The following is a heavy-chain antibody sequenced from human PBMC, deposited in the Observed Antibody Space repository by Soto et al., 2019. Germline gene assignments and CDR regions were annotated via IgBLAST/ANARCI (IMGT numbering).Heavy chain of an antibody. CDR1: GFTFSSYA. V-gene: IGHV3-30-3*01. D-gene: IGHD2-15*01. J-gene: IGHJ5*02. CDR2: ISYDGNNK. CDR3: AKDGGHTGWFDP. Sequence: QVQLVESGGGVVQPGRSLRLSCAASGFTFSSYAMNWVRQAPGKGLEWVALISYDGNNKYYADSVKGRFTISRDSSKNTLYLQMNSLRDADTAFYYCAKDGGHTGWFDPWGQGTLVTVSS.